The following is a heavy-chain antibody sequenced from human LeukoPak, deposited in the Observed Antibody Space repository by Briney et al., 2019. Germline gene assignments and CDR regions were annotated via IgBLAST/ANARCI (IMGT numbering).Heavy chain of an antibody. CDR1: GFTFSSYA. V-gene: IGHV3-7*01. CDR2: IKQDGSEK. D-gene: IGHD3-16*01. CDR3: ARDRGRRVFDI. Sequence: GGSLRLSCAASGFTFSSYAMNWVRQAPGKGLEWVANIKQDGSEKYYVDSVKGRFTISRDNAKNSLYLQMNSLRAEDTAVYYCARDRGRRVFDIWGQGTMVTVSS. J-gene: IGHJ3*02.